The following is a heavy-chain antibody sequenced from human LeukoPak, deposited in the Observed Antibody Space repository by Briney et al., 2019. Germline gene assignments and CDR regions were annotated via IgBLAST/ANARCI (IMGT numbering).Heavy chain of an antibody. J-gene: IGHJ6*02. Sequence: GGSLRLSCAASGFTFSSYSMNWVRQGPGKGLEWVSSISSSSSYIYYADSVKGRFTISRDNAKNSLYLQMNSLRAEDTAVYYCARDPSRSYGMDVWGQGTTVTVSS. CDR3: ARDPSRSYGMDV. CDR1: GFTFSSYS. V-gene: IGHV3-21*01. CDR2: ISSSSSYI.